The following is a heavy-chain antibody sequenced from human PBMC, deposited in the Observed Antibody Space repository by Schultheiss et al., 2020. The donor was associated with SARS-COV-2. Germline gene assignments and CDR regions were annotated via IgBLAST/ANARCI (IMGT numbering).Heavy chain of an antibody. Sequence: LSLTCAASGFTFSSYWIHWVRQAPGKGLEWVSYISSSSSTIYYADSVKGRFTISRDNAKNSLYLQMNSLRAEDTAVYYCARVNSGSYLDAFDIWGQGTMVTVSS. J-gene: IGHJ3*02. CDR2: ISSSSSTI. V-gene: IGHV3-48*01. CDR3: ARVNSGSYLDAFDI. CDR1: GFTFSSYW. D-gene: IGHD1-26*01.